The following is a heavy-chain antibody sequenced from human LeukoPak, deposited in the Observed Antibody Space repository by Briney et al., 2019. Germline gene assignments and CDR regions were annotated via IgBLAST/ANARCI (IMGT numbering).Heavy chain of an antibody. CDR1: GFTFSSYS. Sequence: GGSLRLSCAASGFTFSSYSMNWVRQAPGKGLEWVSSISSSSCYIYYADSVKGRFTISRDNAKNSLYLQMNSLRAEDTAVYYCARNLRRYCSSTSCHRVLYYWGQGTLVTVSS. CDR2: ISSSSCYI. D-gene: IGHD2-2*01. V-gene: IGHV3-21*01. J-gene: IGHJ4*02. CDR3: ARNLRRYCSSTSCHRVLYY.